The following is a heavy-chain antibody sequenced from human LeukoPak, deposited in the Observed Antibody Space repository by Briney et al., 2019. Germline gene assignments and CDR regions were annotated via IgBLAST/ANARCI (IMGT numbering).Heavy chain of an antibody. D-gene: IGHD2-21*02. J-gene: IGHJ5*02. CDR1: GGSISSSSYY. CDR2: IYYSGST. CDR3: ARDWEAYCGGDCYSRWFDP. Sequence: PSETLSLTCTVSGGSISSSSYYWGWIRQPPGKGLEWIGSIYYSGSTYYNPSLKSRVTISVDTSKNQFSLKLSSVTAADTAVYYCARDWEAYCGGDCYSRWFDPWGQGTLVTVSS. V-gene: IGHV4-39*07.